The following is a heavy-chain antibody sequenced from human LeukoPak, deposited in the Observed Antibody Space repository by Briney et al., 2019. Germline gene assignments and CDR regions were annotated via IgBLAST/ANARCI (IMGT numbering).Heavy chain of an antibody. CDR1: GFTFSSYA. CDR2: INSEGSST. J-gene: IGHJ4*01. D-gene: IGHD5-18*01. V-gene: IGHV3-74*01. Sequence: GGSLRLSCAASGFTFSSYAMSWVRQAPGKGLVWVSRINSEGSSTNYADSVKGRFTISRDNARNTMSLQMNGLRGEDTAVYYCARGDTDIVSAGIIAYWGHGTLVTVSS. CDR3: ARGDTDIVSAGIIAY.